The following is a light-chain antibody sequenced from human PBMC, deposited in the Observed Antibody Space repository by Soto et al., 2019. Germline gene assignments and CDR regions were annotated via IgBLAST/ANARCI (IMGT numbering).Light chain of an antibody. V-gene: IGLV3-21*04. Sequence: SYELTQPPSVSVAPGKTARITCGGNNIGSQSVHWYQQKPGQATVLVIYYDSDRPSGIPERFSGSNSGNTATLTISRVEAGDEADYYCQVCDISSDHPVLFGGGTKLTVL. CDR2: YDS. CDR3: QVCDISSDHPVL. CDR1: NIGSQS. J-gene: IGLJ3*02.